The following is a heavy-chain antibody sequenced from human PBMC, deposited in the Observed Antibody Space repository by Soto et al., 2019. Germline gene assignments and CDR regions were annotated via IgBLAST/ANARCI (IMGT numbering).Heavy chain of an antibody. CDR2: FYCSGST. CDR3: AQGSSGNNWFGP. Sequence: SETLSLTCTVSGGSISSSCYYWGWIRQPPGKGLEWIGSFYCSGSTYHNPSLKSRVTISVDTSKNQFSLKLSSVTAADTAVYYCAQGSSGNNWFGPWGLGTLVTVSS. J-gene: IGHJ5*02. CDR1: GGSISSSCYY. V-gene: IGHV4-39*01. D-gene: IGHD6-19*01.